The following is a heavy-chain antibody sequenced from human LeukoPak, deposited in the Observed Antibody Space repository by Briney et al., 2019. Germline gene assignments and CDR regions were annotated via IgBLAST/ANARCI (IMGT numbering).Heavy chain of an antibody. Sequence: SETLSLTCTVSGGSVTSYSWSWIRQPPGKGLEWIGYNYYSGSTNYNPSLKSRVTISVDTSKNQFSLKLSSVTAADTAVYYCAREGRGVSVGMDVWGQGTTVTVSS. CDR3: AREGRGVSVGMDV. CDR2: NYYSGST. D-gene: IGHD2-8*01. J-gene: IGHJ6*02. CDR1: GGSVTSYS. V-gene: IGHV4-59*02.